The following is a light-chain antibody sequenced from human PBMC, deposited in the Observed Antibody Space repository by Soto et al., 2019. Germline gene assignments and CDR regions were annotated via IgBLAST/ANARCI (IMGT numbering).Light chain of an antibody. J-gene: IGKJ4*01. CDR1: QSVSSSY. V-gene: IGKV3-20*01. CDR2: GAS. Sequence: EIVLTQSPGTLSLSPGERATLSCRASQSVSSSYLAWYQQNPGQAPRLLISGASSRATGIPDRFSGSGSGTDFTLTISRLEPEDFAVYYCQNYGNSVTFGGGTKVEIK. CDR3: QNYGNSVT.